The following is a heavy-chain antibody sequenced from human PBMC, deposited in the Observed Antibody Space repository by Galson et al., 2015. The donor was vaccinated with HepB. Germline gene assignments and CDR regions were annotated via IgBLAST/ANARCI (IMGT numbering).Heavy chain of an antibody. CDR1: GYAFTSYD. V-gene: IGHV1-8*01. CDR3: ARGWFGWSNYYYYYMDV. Sequence: SVKVSCKASGYAFTSYDINWVRQATGQGLEWMGWMNPNSGNTGYAQKFQGRVTMTRNTSISTAYMELSSLRSEDTAVYYCARGWFGWSNYYYYYMDVWGKGTTVTVSS. J-gene: IGHJ6*03. CDR2: MNPNSGNT. D-gene: IGHD6-19*01.